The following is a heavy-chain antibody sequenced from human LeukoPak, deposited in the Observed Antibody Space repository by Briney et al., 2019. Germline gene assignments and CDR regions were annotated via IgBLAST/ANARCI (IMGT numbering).Heavy chain of an antibody. CDR2: INHSGNT. CDR3: ARTLGYCSGGSCPPGY. Sequence: SETLSLTCAVYSGSFSDYYWSWIRQPPGKGLEWIGEINHSGNTNYNPSPKSRLTISVDTSKNQFSLKLNSVTAADTAVYYCARTLGYCSGGSCPPGYWGQGSLVTVSS. CDR1: SGSFSDYY. D-gene: IGHD2-15*01. V-gene: IGHV4-34*01. J-gene: IGHJ4*02.